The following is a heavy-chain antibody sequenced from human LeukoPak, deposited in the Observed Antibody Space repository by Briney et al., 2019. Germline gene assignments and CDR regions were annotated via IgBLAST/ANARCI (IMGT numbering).Heavy chain of an antibody. Sequence: PGGSLRLSCAASGFIFTDHGMHWVRQAPGKGPEWVAVISSDGSKAYYSDSVQGRFSISRDNTKNTLFLQMNSLRAEDTALNFCAKEMDIFFTSPFDSWGRGTLVTVSS. D-gene: IGHD2-21*01. V-gene: IGHV3-30*18. CDR3: AKEMDIFFTSPFDS. J-gene: IGHJ5*01. CDR2: ISSDGSKA. CDR1: GFIFTDHG.